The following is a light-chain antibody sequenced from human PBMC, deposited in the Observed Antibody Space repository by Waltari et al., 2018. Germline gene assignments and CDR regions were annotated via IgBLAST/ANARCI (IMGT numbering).Light chain of an antibody. V-gene: IGLV1-40*01. CDR3: QCYDTTLDGWV. CDR2: GNN. Sequence: QSVLTQPPSVSGAPGQRVTISCTGTRSNIGAGYEIHWYHQFPGTAPKLLIYGNNYRPSWVPDRFSGSKPGTSGSLAITGLQAEDEADYYCQCYDTTLDGWVFGGGTRLTVL. CDR1: RSNIGAGYE. J-gene: IGLJ3*02.